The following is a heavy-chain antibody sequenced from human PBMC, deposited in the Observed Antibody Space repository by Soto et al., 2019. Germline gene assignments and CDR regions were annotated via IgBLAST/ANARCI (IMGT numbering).Heavy chain of an antibody. CDR2: LSYDGTTE. Sequence: QVQLVESGGGVVQPGRSLRLSCAASGFTFSNYAMHWVRQTPGKGLGWVAFLSYDGTTEHFGESVKGRFTISRDNSKSVLYLQMNSLSPEDTAVYSCARGRVTGSFLIDSWGQGTLVTVSS. CDR3: ARGRVTGSFLIDS. D-gene: IGHD3-9*01. J-gene: IGHJ4*02. CDR1: GFTFSNYA. V-gene: IGHV3-30*03.